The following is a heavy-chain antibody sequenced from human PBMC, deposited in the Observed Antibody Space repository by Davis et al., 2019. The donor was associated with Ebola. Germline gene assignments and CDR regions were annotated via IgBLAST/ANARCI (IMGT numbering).Heavy chain of an antibody. D-gene: IGHD2-2*01. CDR3: ARDGTYYIGHCVSTSCFGVDY. Sequence: AASVKVSCKASGYTFTNYYMHWVRQAPGQGLEWMGWISAYNGNTNYAQKVQGRVSMTTDTSTSTAYMELRSLRSDDTAVYYCARDGTYYIGHCVSTSCFGVDYWGQGTLVTVSS. V-gene: IGHV1-18*04. CDR1: GYTFTNYY. J-gene: IGHJ4*02. CDR2: ISAYNGNT.